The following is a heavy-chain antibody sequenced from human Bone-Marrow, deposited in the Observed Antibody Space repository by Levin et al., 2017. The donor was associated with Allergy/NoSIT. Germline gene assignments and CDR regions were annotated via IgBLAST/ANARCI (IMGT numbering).Heavy chain of an antibody. Sequence: TAGGSLRLSCAASGFTFSSYSMTWVRQAPGKGLQWVSSVSSGGGNIYQPDSAKGRFTISRDNARNSLYLQMNSLRVEDTGVYYCAKGQGDYSRYYFDDWGQGTLVTVSS. V-gene: IGHV3-21*01. CDR2: VSSGGGNI. J-gene: IGHJ4*02. CDR3: AKGQGDYSRYYFDD. D-gene: IGHD4-11*01. CDR1: GFTFSSYS.